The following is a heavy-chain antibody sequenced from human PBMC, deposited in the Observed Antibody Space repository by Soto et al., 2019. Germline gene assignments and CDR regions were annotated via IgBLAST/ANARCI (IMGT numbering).Heavy chain of an antibody. CDR3: AKDKSGYDLWAFDM. Sequence: ELHVVESGGGLVQPGGSLRLSCVASGFTFSNYAMNWVRQAPGRGLEWVSSIIGSGGRTNYAGSVKGRFTISRDNSKSTVFLQMNSLRDEDTAVYYCAKDKSGYDLWAFDMWGQGTMVTVSS. CDR2: IIGSGGRT. V-gene: IGHV3-23*04. CDR1: GFTFSNYA. J-gene: IGHJ3*02. D-gene: IGHD5-12*01.